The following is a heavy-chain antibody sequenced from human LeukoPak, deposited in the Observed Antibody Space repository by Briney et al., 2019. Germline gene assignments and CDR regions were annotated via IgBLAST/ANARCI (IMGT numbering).Heavy chain of an antibody. D-gene: IGHD2-2*01. CDR3: AGDGRVFVVRSI. CDR2: IKPDGTEK. Sequence: GGSLRLSYAASGFTFGTYWMSWVRQVPGKGFEWVATIKPDGTEKYHVDSVKGRFTISRDNAKNSLYLQMSSLRAEDTAVYYCAGDGRVFVVRSIWGQGTLVTVS. V-gene: IGHV3-7*01. J-gene: IGHJ4*02. CDR1: GFTFGTYW.